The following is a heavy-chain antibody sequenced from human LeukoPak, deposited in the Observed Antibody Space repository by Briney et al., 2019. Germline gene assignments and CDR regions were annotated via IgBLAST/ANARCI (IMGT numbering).Heavy chain of an antibody. CDR3: ARDMGATMRVDY. Sequence: GGSLRLSCAASGFTFSSYGMHWVRQAPGKGLEWVAVISYDGSNKYYADSVKGRFTISRDNAKNSLYLQMNSLRAEDTAVYYCARDMGATMRVDYWGQGTLVTVSS. V-gene: IGHV3-30*03. CDR1: GFTFSSYG. J-gene: IGHJ4*02. D-gene: IGHD5-24*01. CDR2: ISYDGSNK.